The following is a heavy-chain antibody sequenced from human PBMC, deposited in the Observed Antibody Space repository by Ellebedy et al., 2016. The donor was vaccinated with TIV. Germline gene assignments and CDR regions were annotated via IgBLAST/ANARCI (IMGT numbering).Heavy chain of an antibody. V-gene: IGHV4-59*12. CDR3: ARGGNSYSDY. CDR2: VFYRGSK. Sequence: MPSETLSLTCTVSGGSISNYYWSWIRQPPGKGLEWIGYVFYRGSKNYNPSLKSRVTISVDTSKTHFSLKLGSVTAADTAIYYCARGGNSYSDYWGQGTLVTVSS. CDR1: GGSISNYY. J-gene: IGHJ4*02. D-gene: IGHD4-23*01.